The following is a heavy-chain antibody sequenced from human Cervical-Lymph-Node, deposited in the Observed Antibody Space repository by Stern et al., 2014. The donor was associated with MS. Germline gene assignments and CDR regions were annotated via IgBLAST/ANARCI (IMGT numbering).Heavy chain of an antibody. V-gene: IGHV1-69*01. Sequence: QLVQTGDEVKKPVSSVKVSCKASRDTFSHYALSWVRQAPEHGLEWMGGIIPGLGTTSYAQKFQGRMTISAAPSTNTLYMELNSLRSEDTAVYFCARDQGDYGSGSEDSWFDPWGQGTLVTVSS. J-gene: IGHJ5*02. CDR3: ARDQGDYGSGSEDSWFDP. D-gene: IGHD3-10*01. CDR1: RDTFSHYA. CDR2: IIPGLGTT.